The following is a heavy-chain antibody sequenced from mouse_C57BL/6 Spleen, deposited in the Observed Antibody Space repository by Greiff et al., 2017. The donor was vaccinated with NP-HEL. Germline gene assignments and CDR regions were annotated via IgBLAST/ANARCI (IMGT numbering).Heavy chain of an antibody. J-gene: IGHJ3*01. CDR3: ARIYYDYARWFAY. CDR2: INPNNGGT. CDR1: GYTFTDYN. V-gene: IGHV1-18*01. D-gene: IGHD2-4*01. Sequence: EVQLQQSGPELVKPGASVKIPCKASGYTFTDYNMDWVKQSHGKSLEWIGDINPNNGGTIYNQKFKGKATLTVDKSSSKAYMELRSLTAEDTAVYYCARIYYDYARWFAYWGPGTLVTVSA.